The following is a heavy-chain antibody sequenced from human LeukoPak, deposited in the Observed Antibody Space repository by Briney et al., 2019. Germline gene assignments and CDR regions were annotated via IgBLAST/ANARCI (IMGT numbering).Heavy chain of an antibody. D-gene: IGHD3-10*01. CDR2: INSDGSST. Sequence: GGSLRLSRAAPGFTFSSYWMHWVRHAPGKGLVWVSRINSDGSSTIYADSVKGRSTISRDNAKNTLYLEMNSLRAEDTAVYYCARDPLRRFGTSFRASGYFDYWGQGTLVTVSS. CDR1: GFTFSSYW. CDR3: ARDPLRRFGTSFRASGYFDY. J-gene: IGHJ4*02. V-gene: IGHV3-74*01.